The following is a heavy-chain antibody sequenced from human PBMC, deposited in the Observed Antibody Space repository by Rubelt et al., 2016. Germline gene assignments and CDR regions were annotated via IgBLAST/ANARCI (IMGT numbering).Heavy chain of an antibody. J-gene: IGHJ5*02. CDR1: GGSFSGYY. V-gene: IGHV4-34*01. Sequence: QVQLQQWGAGLLKPSETLSLTCAVYGGSFSGYYWSWIRQPPGKGLEWIGHVYYSGTTAYNPSLRGRVTLSVDTSKNQFSLKLSAVTAADTAVYYCARDRWFDPWGQGTLVTVSS. CDR2: VYYSGTT. CDR3: ARDRWFDP.